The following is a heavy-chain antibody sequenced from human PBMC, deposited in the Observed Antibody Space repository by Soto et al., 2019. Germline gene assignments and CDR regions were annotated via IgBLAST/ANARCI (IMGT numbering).Heavy chain of an antibody. CDR1: DYSISSGYY. CDR3: ARGPWYFYDSSGYYSSAFDS. J-gene: IGHJ4*02. D-gene: IGHD3-22*01. V-gene: IGHV4-38-2*01. Sequence: SETLSLTCAVSDYSISSGYYWGWVRQPPGKGLEWIGSIYHSESTYYNPSPQSRVTISVDTSKNQFSLKLSSVTAADTAVYYCARGPWYFYDSSGYYSSAFDSWGQGTLVTVSS. CDR2: IYHSEST.